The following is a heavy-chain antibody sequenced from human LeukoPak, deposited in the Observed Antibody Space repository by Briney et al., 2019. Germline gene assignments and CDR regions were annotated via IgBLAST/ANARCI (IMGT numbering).Heavy chain of an antibody. CDR1: GFTVSSNY. J-gene: IGHJ6*03. D-gene: IGHD6-6*01. V-gene: IGHV3-66*01. Sequence: RRSLSLSCAASGFTVSSNYVSCVRQAARKGLGWVAVIYSGGSTSYPNTVRGRFTISRDTAKNSLYLQMNSLRAEDTAVYYCEIQARPPYYYYYMDVWGKGTTVTVSS. CDR2: IYSGGST. CDR3: EIQARPPYYYYYMDV.